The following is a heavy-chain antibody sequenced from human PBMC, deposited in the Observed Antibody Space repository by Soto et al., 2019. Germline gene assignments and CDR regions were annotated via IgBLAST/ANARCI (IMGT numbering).Heavy chain of an antibody. D-gene: IGHD1-26*01. CDR2: ISGSGDST. V-gene: IGHV3-23*01. J-gene: IGHJ4*02. Sequence: EVQLLESGGGLVQPGGSLRLSCAASGFTFSSYAMRWVRQAPVKGLEWVSAISGSGDSTYYADSVKGRFTISRDNSKNTLYLQMNALRAAGTAVYYCARRGSGSYCDYWGQGTLVTVSS. CDR3: ARRGSGSYCDY. CDR1: GFTFSSYA.